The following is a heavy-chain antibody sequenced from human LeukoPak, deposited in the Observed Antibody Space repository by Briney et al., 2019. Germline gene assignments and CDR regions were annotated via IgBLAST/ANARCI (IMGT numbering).Heavy chain of an antibody. Sequence: GGSLRLSCAASGFSFSDSYMSWIRQAPGKGLEWFSYISSSSTYINYADSVKGRFTISRDNAKNSLYLQMNSLRAEDTAVYYCARAEVVSYYYDSSGYYHHWGQGTLVTVSS. CDR2: ISSSSTYI. V-gene: IGHV3-11*06. J-gene: IGHJ5*02. D-gene: IGHD3-22*01. CDR3: ARAEVVSYYYDSSGYYHH. CDR1: GFSFSDSY.